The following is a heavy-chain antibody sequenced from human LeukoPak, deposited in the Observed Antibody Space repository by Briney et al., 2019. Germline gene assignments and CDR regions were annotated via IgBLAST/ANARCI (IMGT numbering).Heavy chain of an antibody. J-gene: IGHJ3*02. CDR2: IIPMFGTA. D-gene: IGHD2/OR15-2a*01. CDR1: GGTFSSYA. Sequence: SVKVSCKASGGTFSSYAINWVRQAPGQGLEWMGGIIPMFGTANYAQKFQGRVTITTDESTSTAYMELSSLRSEDTAVYYCARSPLSSSAFDIWGQGTMVTVSS. V-gene: IGHV1-69*05. CDR3: ARSPLSSSAFDI.